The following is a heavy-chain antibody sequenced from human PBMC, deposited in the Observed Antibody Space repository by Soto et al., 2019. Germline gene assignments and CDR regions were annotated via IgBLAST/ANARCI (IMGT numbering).Heavy chain of an antibody. CDR2: IRSKAYGGTT. CDR3: TGGEYSSSSSNAFDI. CDR1: GFTFGDYA. D-gene: IGHD6-6*01. Sequence: GGSLRLSCTASGFTFGDYAMSWFRQAPGKGLEWVGFIRSKAYGGTTEYAASVKGRFTISRGDSKSIAYLQMNSLKTEDTAVYYCTGGEYSSSSSNAFDIWGQGTMVTVSS. V-gene: IGHV3-49*03. J-gene: IGHJ3*02.